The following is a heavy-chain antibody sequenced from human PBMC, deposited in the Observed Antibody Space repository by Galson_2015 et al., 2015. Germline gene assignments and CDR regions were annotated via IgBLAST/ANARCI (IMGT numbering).Heavy chain of an antibody. J-gene: IGHJ4*01. CDR3: ARRPLYDLGTFYRAGFDY. Sequence: SLRLSCAASGFTFNNYAMTWVRQPPGKGPEWLSSISARGDTCYANSVKGRLTISRDNSKNTLFLQMDSLTVDDTAVYYCARRPLYDLGTFYRAGFDYWGQGTLITVSS. D-gene: IGHD3-10*01. CDR1: GFTFNNYA. V-gene: IGHV3-23*01. CDR2: ISARGDT.